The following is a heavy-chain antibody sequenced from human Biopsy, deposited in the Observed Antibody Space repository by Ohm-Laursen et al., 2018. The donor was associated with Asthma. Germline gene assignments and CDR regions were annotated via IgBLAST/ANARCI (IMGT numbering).Heavy chain of an antibody. CDR1: GFAFSSYS. V-gene: IGHV3-21*01. Sequence: GSLRLSCAASGFAFSSYSMNWSRHAPGQGLEWVSSISSSSSYIYYADSVKGRFTISRDNAKNSLYLQMNSLRAEDTAVYYCARVDTIFGVVIPIYYYYGMDVWGQGTTVTVSS. D-gene: IGHD3-3*01. CDR3: ARVDTIFGVVIPIYYYYGMDV. CDR2: ISSSSSYI. J-gene: IGHJ6*02.